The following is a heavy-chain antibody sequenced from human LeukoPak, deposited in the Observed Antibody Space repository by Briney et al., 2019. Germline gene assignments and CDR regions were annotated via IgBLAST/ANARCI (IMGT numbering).Heavy chain of an antibody. CDR2: IYYSGSG. J-gene: IGHJ5*02. V-gene: IGHV4-59*08. Sequence: SETLSFTCTVSGGSISSYYWSWIRQPPGKGLEWIGYIYYSGSGNYNPSLKSRVTISVDTSKNQFSLKLSFVTAADTAVYYCARHKFHSGGALVNWFDPWGQGTLVTVSS. CDR1: GGSISSYY. D-gene: IGHD6-19*01. CDR3: ARHKFHSGGALVNWFDP.